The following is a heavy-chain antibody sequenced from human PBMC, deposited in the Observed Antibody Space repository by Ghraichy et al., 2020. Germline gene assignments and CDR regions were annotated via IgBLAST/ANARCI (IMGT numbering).Heavy chain of an antibody. V-gene: IGHV3-48*02. D-gene: IGHD2-2*01. CDR3: ARDGGYCSSTNCYMAV. Sequence: GGSLRLSCAASGFTFSSYSMNWVRQAPGKGLEWVSYISSSSSTIYYADSVKGRFTISRDNAKSSLFLQMNSLRDEDTAVYYCARDGGYCSSTNCYMAVWGQGTTVTVSS. CDR1: GFTFSSYS. CDR2: ISSSSSTI. J-gene: IGHJ6*02.